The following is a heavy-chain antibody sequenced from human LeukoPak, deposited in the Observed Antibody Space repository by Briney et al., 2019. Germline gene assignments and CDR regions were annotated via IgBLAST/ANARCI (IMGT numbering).Heavy chain of an antibody. CDR3: ARPTTGSSWSNPYYYYGMDV. CDR1: GFTFSSYA. J-gene: IGHJ6*04. V-gene: IGHV3-30*04. Sequence: GRPLRLSCAASGFTFSSYAMHWVRQAPGKGLEWVAVISYEGSNKYYADSVKGRFTISRDNSKNTLYLQMNSLRAEDTAVYYCARPTTGSSWSNPYYYYGMDVWGKGTTVTVSS. CDR2: ISYEGSNK. D-gene: IGHD6-13*01.